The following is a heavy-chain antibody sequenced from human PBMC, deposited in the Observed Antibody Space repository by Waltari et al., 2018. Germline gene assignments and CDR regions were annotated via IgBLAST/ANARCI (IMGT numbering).Heavy chain of an antibody. CDR2: INPNSGGT. D-gene: IGHD3-22*01. Sequence: VQLVQSGAEVKKPGASVKVSCKASGYTFTGYYMHWVRQAPGQGLEWMGWINPNSGGTNYAQKFQGRVTMTRDTSISTAYMELSRLRSDDTAVYYCARDTTYYYDSSGYSPTIYYGMDVWGQGTTVTVSS. CDR3: ARDTTYYYDSSGYSPTIYYGMDV. J-gene: IGHJ6*02. V-gene: IGHV1-2*02. CDR1: GYTFTGYY.